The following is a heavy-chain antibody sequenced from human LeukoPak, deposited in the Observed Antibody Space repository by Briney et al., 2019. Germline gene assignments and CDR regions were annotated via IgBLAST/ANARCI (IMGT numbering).Heavy chain of an antibody. J-gene: IGHJ3*02. CDR1: GFSVTNNY. V-gene: IGHV3-7*04. D-gene: IGHD3-22*01. Sequence: GGSLRLSCAVSGFSVTNNYMSWVRQAPGKGLEWVANIKQDGSEKNYVDSMKGRLTISRDNAKNSLYLQMNSLRAEDTAVYYCARDSGYDSSGYYSYDAFDIWGQGTMVTVSS. CDR2: IKQDGSEK. CDR3: ARDSGYDSSGYYSYDAFDI.